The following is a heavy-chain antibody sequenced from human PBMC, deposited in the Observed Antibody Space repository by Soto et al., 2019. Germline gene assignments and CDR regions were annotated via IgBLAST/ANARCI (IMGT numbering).Heavy chain of an antibody. V-gene: IGHV3-33*01. CDR2: IWYDGSNK. J-gene: IGHJ4*02. Sequence: QVQLVESGGGVVQPGXSLRLSCAASGFTFSSHGMHWVRQAPGKGLEWVAVIWYDGSNKYYADSVKGRFTISRDNSKNRVYLQMNSLRAEDTAVYYCARQVGSPRYYLDRWGQGTLVTVSS. CDR1: GFTFSSHG. D-gene: IGHD1-26*01. CDR3: ARQVGSPRYYLDR.